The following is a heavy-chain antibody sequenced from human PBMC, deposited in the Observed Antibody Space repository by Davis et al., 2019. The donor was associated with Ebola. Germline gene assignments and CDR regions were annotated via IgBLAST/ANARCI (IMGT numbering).Heavy chain of an antibody. Sequence: MPSETLSLTCAVYGGSFSGYFWSWIRQLPGKGLEWIGEINHSGSTNYNPSLKSRVTISVDTSKNQFSLKLSSVTAADTAVYYCARGLYYYDSSGYYGKWGQGTLVTVSS. J-gene: IGHJ4*02. V-gene: IGHV4-34*01. CDR3: ARGLYYYDSSGYYGK. CDR2: INHSGST. CDR1: GGSFSGYF. D-gene: IGHD3-22*01.